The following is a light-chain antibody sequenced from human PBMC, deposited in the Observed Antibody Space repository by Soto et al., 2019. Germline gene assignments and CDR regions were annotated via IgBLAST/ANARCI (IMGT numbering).Light chain of an antibody. Sequence: DIQMTQSPSALSASIGDRVTLTCRASQDISHFLAWYQQRPGKVPTLLIYGASTLQSGVPSRFSGTGSGTDFTLTISSLQPEDVATYYCLKYNKDAPGMFGQGTK. CDR1: QDISHF. CDR2: GAS. J-gene: IGKJ1*01. V-gene: IGKV1-27*01. CDR3: LKYNKDAPGM.